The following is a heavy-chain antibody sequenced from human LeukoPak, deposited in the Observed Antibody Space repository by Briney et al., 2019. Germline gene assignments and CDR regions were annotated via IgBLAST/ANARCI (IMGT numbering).Heavy chain of an antibody. CDR3: ARGLITVDGMDV. V-gene: IGHV4-61*02. CDR2: IYTSGST. CDR1: GGSISSGSYY. J-gene: IGHJ6*02. Sequence: SQTLSLTCTVSGGSISSGSYYWSWIRQPAGTGLEWIGRIYTSGSTNYNPSLKSRVTISVDTSKNQFSLKLSSVTAADTAVYYSARGLITVDGMDVWGQGTTVTVSS. D-gene: IGHD4-11*01.